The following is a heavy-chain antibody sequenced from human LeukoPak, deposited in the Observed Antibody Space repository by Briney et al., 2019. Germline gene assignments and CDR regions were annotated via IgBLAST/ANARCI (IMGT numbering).Heavy chain of an antibody. J-gene: IGHJ3*02. CDR3: ARKGTNYDSDDAFDI. D-gene: IGHD3-3*01. CDR2: ISSNGGST. V-gene: IGHV3-64*01. Sequence: PGGSLRLFCAASGFTFSSYAMHWVRQAPGKGLEYVSAISSNGGSTYYANSVKGRFTISRDNSKNTLYLQMGSLRAEDMAVYYCARKGTNYDSDDAFDIWGQGTMVTVSS. CDR1: GFTFSSYA.